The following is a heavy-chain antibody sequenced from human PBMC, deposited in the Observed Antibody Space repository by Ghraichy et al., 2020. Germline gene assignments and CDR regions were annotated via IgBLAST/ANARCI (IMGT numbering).Heavy chain of an antibody. CDR3: AKTLIAVAGWGGY. D-gene: IGHD6-19*01. V-gene: IGHV3-23*01. J-gene: IGHJ4*02. CDR1: GFTFSTYA. CDR2: ISSSGDLT. Sequence: GGSLRLSCATSGFTFSTYAMGWVRRAPGKGLEWVSSISSSGDLTVYGDSVKGRFTISRDNSKNTLYLQMNSLRAEDTAVYYCAKTLIAVAGWGGYWGQGTLVTVSS.